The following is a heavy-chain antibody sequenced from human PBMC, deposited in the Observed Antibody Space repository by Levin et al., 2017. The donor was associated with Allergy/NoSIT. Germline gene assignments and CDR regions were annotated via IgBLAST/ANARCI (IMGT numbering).Heavy chain of an antibody. CDR1: GFTFSSYG. D-gene: IGHD2-2*01. CDR3: AKLGGGCSSTRCYGGEDAFDI. V-gene: IGHV3-30*18. CDR2: ISYDGSNK. J-gene: IGHJ3*02. Sequence: PGGSLRLSCAASGFTFSSYGMHWVRQAPGKGLEWVAVISYDGSNKYYADSVKGRFTISRDNSKNTLHLQMNSLRAEDTAVYYCAKLGGGCSSTRCYGGEDAFDIWGQGTMVTVSS.